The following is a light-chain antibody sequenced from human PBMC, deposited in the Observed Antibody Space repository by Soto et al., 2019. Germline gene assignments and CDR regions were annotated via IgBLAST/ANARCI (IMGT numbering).Light chain of an antibody. V-gene: IGKV3-20*01. Sequence: EIVLTQSPGTLSLSPGERATLSCRASQSVSSSYLAWYQQKPGQAPRLLIYGASSRATGIPDRFSGSGSGTDFTLTISRLEPEDFAVYYWQQYGSSSFGPGTKVDIK. CDR2: GAS. CDR3: QQYGSSS. CDR1: QSVSSSY. J-gene: IGKJ3*01.